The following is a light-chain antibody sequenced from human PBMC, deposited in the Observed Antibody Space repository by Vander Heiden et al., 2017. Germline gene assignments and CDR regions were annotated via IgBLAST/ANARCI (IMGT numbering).Light chain of an antibody. Sequence: QSVLTQPPSVFAAPGQMVSISCSGRSSNIGKNYVSWYRQLPGTAPKVLIYDNNKRPSGIPDRISGSKSGTSATLDITELQTGDEADYYCATWDSSLSAVVFGGGTKLT. CDR2: DNN. J-gene: IGLJ2*01. CDR1: SSNIGKNY. CDR3: ATWDSSLSAVV. V-gene: IGLV1-51*01.